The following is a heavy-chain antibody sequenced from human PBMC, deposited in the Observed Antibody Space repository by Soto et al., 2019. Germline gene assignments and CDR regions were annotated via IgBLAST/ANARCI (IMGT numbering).Heavy chain of an antibody. CDR3: ARRTYSSTSPFDY. D-gene: IGHD2-2*01. CDR2: IYYSGST. J-gene: IGHJ4*02. V-gene: IGHV4-31*03. CDR1: GSSISSGGYY. Sequence: SETLSLTCTVSGSSISSGGYYWSWIRQHPGKGLEWIGYIYYSGSTYYNPSLKSRVTISVDTSKNQFSLKLSSVTAADTAVYYCARRTYSSTSPFDYWGQGTLVTVSS.